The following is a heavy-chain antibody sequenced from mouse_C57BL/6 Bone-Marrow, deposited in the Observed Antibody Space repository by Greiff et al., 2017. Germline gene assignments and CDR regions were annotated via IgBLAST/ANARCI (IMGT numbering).Heavy chain of an antibody. CDR3: ARTNYAMDD. V-gene: IGHV1-76*01. CDR2: IYPGSGNT. J-gene: IGHJ4*01. Sequence: QVQLQQSGAELVRPGASVKLSCKASGYTFTDYYINWVKQRPGQGLEWIARIYPGSGNTYYNEKFKGKATLTAEKSSSTAYMQLSSLTSEDSAVYFCARTNYAMDDWGQGTSVTVSS. CDR1: GYTFTDYY.